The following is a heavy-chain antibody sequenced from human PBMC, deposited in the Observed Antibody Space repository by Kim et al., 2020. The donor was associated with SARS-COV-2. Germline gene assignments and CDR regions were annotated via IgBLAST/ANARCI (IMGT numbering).Heavy chain of an antibody. D-gene: IGHD3-10*01. CDR2: IRSKAYGGTT. CDR3: THVLEEGYYGSGRLGEYFQH. J-gene: IGHJ1*01. CDR1: GFTFGDYA. Sequence: GGSLRLSCTASGFTFGDYAMSWFRQAPGKGLEWVGFIRSKAYGGTTEYAASVKGRFTISRDDSKTIAYLQMNSLKTEDTAVYYCTHVLEEGYYGSGRLGEYFQHWGQGTLVTVSS. V-gene: IGHV3-49*03.